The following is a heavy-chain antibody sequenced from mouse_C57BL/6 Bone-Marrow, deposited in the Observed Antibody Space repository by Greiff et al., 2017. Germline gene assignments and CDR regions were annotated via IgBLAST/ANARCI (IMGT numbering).Heavy chain of an antibody. CDR2: ISSGGSYT. Sequence: EVKLVESGGDLVKPGGSLKLSCAASGFTFSSYGMSWVRQTPDKRLEWVATISSGGSYTYYPDSVKGRFTISRDNAKNTLYLQMSRLKSEDTAMYYCARQPDYGGLWFAYWGRGTLVTVSA. CDR1: GFTFSSYG. V-gene: IGHV5-6*02. J-gene: IGHJ3*01. CDR3: ARQPDYGGLWFAY. D-gene: IGHD2-4*01.